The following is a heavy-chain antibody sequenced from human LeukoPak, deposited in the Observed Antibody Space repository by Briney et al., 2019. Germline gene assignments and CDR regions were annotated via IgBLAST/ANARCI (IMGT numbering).Heavy chain of an antibody. V-gene: IGHV4-61*02. J-gene: IGHJ4*02. Sequence: SETLSLTCTVSGGSISSGSYYWSWIRQPAGKGLEWIGRIYTSGSTNYNPSLKSRVTISVDTSKDQFSLKLSSVTAADTAVYYCARKGAAAGVFDYWGQGTLVTVSS. CDR1: GGSISSGSYY. D-gene: IGHD6-13*01. CDR3: ARKGAAAGVFDY. CDR2: IYTSGST.